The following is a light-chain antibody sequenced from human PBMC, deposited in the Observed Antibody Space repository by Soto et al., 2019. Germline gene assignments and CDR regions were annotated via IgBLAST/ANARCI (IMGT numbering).Light chain of an antibody. CDR2: SAS. J-gene: IGKJ4*01. CDR1: QGVRDD. CDR3: RRESNSPLT. Sequence: IQMTQSPSSLSASVGDRVTITCRASQGVRDDVGLYQQKPGKAPKLLIYSASTLQSEVPSRFSGSGSGTDFTRTISGRQPEDFATYYCRRESNSPLTVGGGTKVEIK. V-gene: IGKV1-6*01.